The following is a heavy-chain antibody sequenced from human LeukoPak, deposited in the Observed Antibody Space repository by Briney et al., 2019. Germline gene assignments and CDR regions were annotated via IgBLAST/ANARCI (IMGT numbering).Heavy chain of an antibody. D-gene: IGHD3-9*01. Sequence: SETLSLTCTVSGGSISSYYWSWIRQPPGKGLEWIGYIYDIGSTNYNPSLKSRVTISVDTSKNQFSLKLSSVTAADTAVYYCARGSVRYFDWLLSPQPDFDYWGQGTLVTASS. CDR2: IYDIGST. CDR1: GGSISSYY. V-gene: IGHV4-59*01. CDR3: ARGSVRYFDWLLSPQPDFDY. J-gene: IGHJ4*02.